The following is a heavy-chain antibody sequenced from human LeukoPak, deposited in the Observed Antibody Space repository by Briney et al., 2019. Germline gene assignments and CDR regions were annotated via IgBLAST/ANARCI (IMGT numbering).Heavy chain of an antibody. CDR3: AHTGERPGEDFDY. CDR1: GFGRGTSGGG. J-gene: IGHJ4*02. Sequence: SGPTLLQPTRTLTLTFSFSGFGRGTSGGGGGWIRQPPGKALEWLTLIYSHEKKHYKSSLKTRLTITKHTSKNQVVLTMTNMDPVDTATYFCAHTGERPGEDFDYWGQGTLVTVSS. CDR2: IYSHEKK. D-gene: IGHD1-1*01. V-gene: IGHV2-5*01.